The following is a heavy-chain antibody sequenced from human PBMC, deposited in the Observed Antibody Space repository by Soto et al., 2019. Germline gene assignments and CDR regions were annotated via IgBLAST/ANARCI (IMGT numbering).Heavy chain of an antibody. V-gene: IGHV3-23*01. CDR3: AKDPRSITIFGVVHPIPDYYYGMDV. J-gene: IGHJ6*02. CDR1: GFTFSSYA. Sequence: PGGSLRLSCAASGFTFSSYAMSWVRQAPGKGLEWVSAISGSGGSTYYADSVKGRFTISRDNSKNTLYLQMNSLRAEDTAVYYCAKDPRSITIFGVVHPIPDYYYGMDVWGQGTTVTVSS. D-gene: IGHD3-3*01. CDR2: ISGSGGST.